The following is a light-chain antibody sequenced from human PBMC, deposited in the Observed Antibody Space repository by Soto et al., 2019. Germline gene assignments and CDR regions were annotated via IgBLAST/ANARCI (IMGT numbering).Light chain of an antibody. Sequence: DIQITQSPSTLSASVGDRVTITCRASQSISTWLAWYQQKPGKAPKLLINDASSLQSGVPSRYSGSGSGTEFTLTISSLQPDDFATYYCQQYSTYWTFGQGTKVDI. V-gene: IGKV1-5*01. CDR1: QSISTW. CDR3: QQYSTYWT. CDR2: DAS. J-gene: IGKJ1*01.